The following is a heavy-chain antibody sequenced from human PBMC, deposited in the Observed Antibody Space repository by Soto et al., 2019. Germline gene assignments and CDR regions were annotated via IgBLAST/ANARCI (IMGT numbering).Heavy chain of an antibody. V-gene: IGHV3-23*01. D-gene: IGHD3-10*01. Sequence: ASVKVSCAASGFTFSSYAMSWVRQAPGRGLEWVSAISGSGRSTYYADSVKGRFTLSRDNSKNTLYLQMNSLRAEDTAVYYCAKGVRFGLFDYWGQGTLVTVSS. CDR2: ISGSGRST. CDR3: AKGVRFGLFDY. CDR1: GFTFSSYA. J-gene: IGHJ4*02.